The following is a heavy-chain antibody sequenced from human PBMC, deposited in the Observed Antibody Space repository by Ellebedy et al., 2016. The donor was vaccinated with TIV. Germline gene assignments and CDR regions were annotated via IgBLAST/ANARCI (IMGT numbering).Heavy chain of an antibody. CDR2: IIPFFATP. J-gene: IGHJ4*02. CDR3: ARVALLDSAMAGAFEN. CDR1: GGTFSRDA. D-gene: IGHD5-18*01. Sequence: SVKVSCKASGGTFSRDAFSWVRQAPGQGPEWMGGIIPFFATPKYAQKFQGRVTITADESTSTAYMEMSGLTSDDTAVYYCARVALLDSAMAGAFENWGPGTRVIVSS. V-gene: IGHV1-69*13.